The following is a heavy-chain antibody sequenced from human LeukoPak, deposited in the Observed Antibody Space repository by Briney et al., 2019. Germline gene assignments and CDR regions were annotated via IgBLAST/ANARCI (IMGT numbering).Heavy chain of an antibody. CDR3: ASDPIPITMVRGVPD. CDR1: GFTFSDYE. CDR2: ISSSGATI. Sequence: TGGSLRLSCAASGFTFSDYEVNWVRQAPGKGLEWVSYISSSGATIHYADSVKGRFTISRDNAKNSLYLQMNSLRAEDTAVYYCASDPIPITMVRGVPDWGQGTLVTVSS. D-gene: IGHD3-10*01. V-gene: IGHV3-48*03. J-gene: IGHJ4*02.